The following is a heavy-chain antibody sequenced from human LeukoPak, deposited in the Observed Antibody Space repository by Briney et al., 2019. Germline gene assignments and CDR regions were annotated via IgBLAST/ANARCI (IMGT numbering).Heavy chain of an antibody. CDR1: GGSFSSSSYY. CDR3: ARDSSAAGTGY. Sequence: SETLSLTCTVSGGSFSSSSYYWGWIRQPPGKGLEWIGSIYYTGSTYYNPSLKSRVTISVDTSKNQFSLKLSSVTAADTAVYYCARDSSAAGTGYWGQGTLVTVSS. D-gene: IGHD6-13*01. J-gene: IGHJ4*02. V-gene: IGHV4-39*07. CDR2: IYYTGST.